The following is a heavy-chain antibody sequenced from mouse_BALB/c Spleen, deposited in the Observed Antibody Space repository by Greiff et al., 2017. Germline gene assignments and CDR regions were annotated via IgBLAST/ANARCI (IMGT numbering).Heavy chain of an antibody. Sequence: VQLQQSGPELVKPGASMKISCKASGYSFTGYTMNWVKQSHGKTLEWIGLINPYNGGTSYNQKFKGKATLTVDKSSSTAYMELLSLTFEDSAVYYCARETDYAMDYWGQGTSVTGPS. V-gene: IGHV1-18*01. CDR3: ARETDYAMDY. J-gene: IGHJ4*01. CDR2: INPYNGGT. D-gene: IGHD4-1*01. CDR1: GYSFTGYT.